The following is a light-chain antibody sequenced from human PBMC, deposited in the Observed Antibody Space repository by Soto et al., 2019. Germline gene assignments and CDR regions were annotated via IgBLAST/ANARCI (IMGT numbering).Light chain of an antibody. Sequence: QSVLTQPPSGSGAPGQRVAISCTGSSSNIGAGYDVHWYQQLPGTAPKLLIYGNSNRPSGVPDRFSGSKSGTSASLAITGLQAEDEADYFCQSYDSSLSGPFYVFGTGTKVTVL. CDR3: QSYDSSLSGPFYV. V-gene: IGLV1-40*01. CDR2: GNS. J-gene: IGLJ1*01. CDR1: SSNIGAGYD.